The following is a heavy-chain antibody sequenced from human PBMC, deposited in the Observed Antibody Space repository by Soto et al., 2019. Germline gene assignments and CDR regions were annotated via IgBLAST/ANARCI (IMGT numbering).Heavy chain of an antibody. CDR3: AKDRRPPTPVPTASDAFDI. CDR2: ISGSGGST. CDR1: GFTFSSYA. D-gene: IGHD4-17*01. V-gene: IGHV3-23*01. Sequence: PGGSLRLSCAASGFTFSSYAMSWVRQAPGKGLEWVSAISGSGGSTYYADSVKGRFTISRDNSKNTLYLQMNTLRAEDTAVYYCAKDRRPPTPVPTASDAFDIWGQGTLVTAS. J-gene: IGHJ3*02.